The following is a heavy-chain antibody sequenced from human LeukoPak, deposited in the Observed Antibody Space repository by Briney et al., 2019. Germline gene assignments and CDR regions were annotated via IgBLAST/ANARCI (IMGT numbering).Heavy chain of an antibody. CDR1: GYTFTGYY. J-gene: IGHJ4*02. V-gene: IGHV1-2*02. Sequence: GASVKVSCKASGYTFTGYYMHWVRQAPGQGLEWMGWINPNSGGTNYAQKFQGRVTMTRDTSISTAYMELSRLRSDDTAVYYCARGLDDYGDYSDAFDIWGQGTLVTVSS. CDR3: ARGLDDYGDYSDAFDI. D-gene: IGHD4-17*01. CDR2: INPNSGGT.